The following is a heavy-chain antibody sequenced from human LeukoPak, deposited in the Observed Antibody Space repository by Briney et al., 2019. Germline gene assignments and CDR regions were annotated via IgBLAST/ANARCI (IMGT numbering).Heavy chain of an antibody. D-gene: IGHD3-10*01. J-gene: IGHJ4*02. Sequence: PGRSLRLSCAASGFTFDDYAMHWVRHAPGKGLEWVSGISWNSGSIGYADSVKGRFTISRDDAENSLYLQMNSLRAEDTAVYYCARDYLHYGGWGQGTLVTVSS. CDR2: ISWNSGSI. V-gene: IGHV3-9*01. CDR3: ARDYLHYGG. CDR1: GFTFDDYA.